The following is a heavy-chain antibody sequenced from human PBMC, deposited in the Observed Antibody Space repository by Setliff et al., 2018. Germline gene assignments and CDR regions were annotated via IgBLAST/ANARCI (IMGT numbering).Heavy chain of an antibody. CDR2: INHRGST. CDR3: ARGGTFRYFDF. CDR1: GGSISSYY. J-gene: IGHJ4*02. V-gene: IGHV4-34*01. Sequence: PSETLSLTCTVSGGSISSYYWTWIRQPPGNGLEWIGEINHRGSTTYNPSLKSRVTISVDTSKNQFSLKLRSVTAADTAVYYCARGGTFRYFDFWGQGAPVTVSS.